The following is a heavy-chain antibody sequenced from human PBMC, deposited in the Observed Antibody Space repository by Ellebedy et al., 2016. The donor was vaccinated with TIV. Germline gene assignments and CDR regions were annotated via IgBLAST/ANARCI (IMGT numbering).Heavy chain of an antibody. J-gene: IGHJ3*02. CDR1: GFSFRSYW. V-gene: IGHV3-7*01. D-gene: IGHD4-17*01. CDR3: ASDGSYGDFLSPTHAFEM. CDR2: INQDSTKT. Sequence: GGSLRLSCAASGFSFRSYWMSWVRQAPGKGLEWVANINQDSTKTFYVDSVEGRFTISRDNAKNSLYLQMNSLRAEDTAVYYCASDGSYGDFLSPTHAFEMWGQGTMITVSS.